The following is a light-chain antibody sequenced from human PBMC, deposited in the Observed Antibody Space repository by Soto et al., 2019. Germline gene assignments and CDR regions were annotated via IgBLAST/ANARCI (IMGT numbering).Light chain of an antibody. J-gene: IGKJ5*01. CDR2: WAS. Sequence: DIVMTQSPDSLAVSLGERATINCKSSQSLLYSSNSKSYLTWYQQKPGQPPKLLVYWASTRESGVPDRFSGSGSGKDFTLTISSLQAEDVAVYYCQQYYSIPITFGQGTRLEIK. CDR3: QQYYSIPIT. V-gene: IGKV4-1*01. CDR1: QSLLYSSNSKSY.